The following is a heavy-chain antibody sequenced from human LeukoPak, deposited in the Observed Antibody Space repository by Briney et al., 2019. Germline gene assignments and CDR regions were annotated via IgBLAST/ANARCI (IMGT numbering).Heavy chain of an antibody. CDR3: ARETNPNDHYFDY. CDR2: IYYSGST. CDR1: GGSISSSSYY. Sequence: SETLSLTCTVSGGSISSSSYYWGWIRQPPGKGLEWIGSIYYSGSTYYNPSLKGRVTISVDTSKNQFSLKLSSVTAADTAVYYCARETNPNDHYFDYWGQGTLVTVSS. D-gene: IGHD2-8*01. V-gene: IGHV4-39*07. J-gene: IGHJ4*02.